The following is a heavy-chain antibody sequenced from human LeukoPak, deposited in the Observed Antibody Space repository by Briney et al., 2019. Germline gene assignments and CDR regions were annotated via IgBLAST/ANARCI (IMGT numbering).Heavy chain of an antibody. D-gene: IGHD2-15*01. J-gene: IGHJ5*02. V-gene: IGHV4-4*07. Sequence: PSETLSLTCTVSGGSTSSYYWSWIRQPAGKGLEWIGRIYTSGSTNYNPSLKSRVTMSVDTSKNQFSLKLSSVTAADTAVYYCARDLGYCSGGSCYAPADFPRADNWFDPWGQGTLVTVSS. CDR3: ARDLGYCSGGSCYAPADFPRADNWFDP. CDR1: GGSTSSYY. CDR2: IYTSGST.